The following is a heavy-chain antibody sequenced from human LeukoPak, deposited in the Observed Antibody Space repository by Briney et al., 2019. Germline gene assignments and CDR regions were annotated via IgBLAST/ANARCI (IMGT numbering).Heavy chain of an antibody. D-gene: IGHD3-22*01. Sequence: GGSLRLSCAASGFTFSRYWMSWIRQAPGKGLEWVANIKQDGSEKYYVDSVKGRFTISRDNAKNSLYLQMNSLRAEDTAVYYCARVGVVVIYYYMDVWGKGTTVTVSS. V-gene: IGHV3-7*01. CDR3: ARVGVVVIYYYMDV. CDR1: GFTFSRYW. CDR2: IKQDGSEK. J-gene: IGHJ6*03.